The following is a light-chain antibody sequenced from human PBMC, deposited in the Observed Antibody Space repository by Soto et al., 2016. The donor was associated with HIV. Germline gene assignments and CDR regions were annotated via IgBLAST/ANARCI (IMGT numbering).Light chain of an antibody. CDR2: KVS. J-gene: IGKJ1*01. CDR1: QSLVHSDGNIY. CDR3: MQGSHFPPWT. V-gene: IGKV2-30*02. Sequence: DVVMTQSPLSLPVTLGQTASISCRSSQSLVHSDGNIYLNWFQQRPGQPPRRLLYKVSRRDSGVPDRFSGSGSGTDFTLKISRVRLRMLDFSYCMQGSHFPPWTFGQGTKVEIK.